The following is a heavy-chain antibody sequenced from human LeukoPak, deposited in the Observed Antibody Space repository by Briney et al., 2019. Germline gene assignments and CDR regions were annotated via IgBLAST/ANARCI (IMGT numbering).Heavy chain of an antibody. Sequence: GESLKISCKGSGYSFSSYWIGWVRQMPGKGLEWMGIIYPGDSDTRYSPSFQGQVNISADKSISTAYLQWSSLKASDTAMYYCARRKAVAGTTKAYFDYWGQGTLVTVSS. V-gene: IGHV5-51*01. J-gene: IGHJ4*02. CDR1: GYSFSSYW. CDR2: IYPGDSDT. CDR3: ARRKAVAGTTKAYFDY. D-gene: IGHD6-19*01.